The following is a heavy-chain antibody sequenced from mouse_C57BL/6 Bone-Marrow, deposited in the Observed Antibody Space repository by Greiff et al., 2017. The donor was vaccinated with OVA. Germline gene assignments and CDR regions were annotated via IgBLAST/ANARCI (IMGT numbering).Heavy chain of an antibody. Sequence: QVQLQQSGAELARPGASVKLSCKASGYTFTSYGISWVKQSTGQGLEWIGEIYPRSGNTYYNEKFKGKATLTADKSSSTAYMELRSLTSEDSAVYFCARGSYGSSYEAYWGQGTLVTVSA. CDR3: ARGSYGSSYEAY. CDR1: GYTFTSYG. D-gene: IGHD1-1*01. J-gene: IGHJ3*01. V-gene: IGHV1-81*01. CDR2: IYPRSGNT.